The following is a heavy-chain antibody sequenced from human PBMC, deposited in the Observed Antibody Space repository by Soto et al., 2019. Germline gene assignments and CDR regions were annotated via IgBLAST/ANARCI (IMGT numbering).Heavy chain of an antibody. D-gene: IGHD3-10*01. V-gene: IGHV4-59*08. CDR1: GGSISSYY. CDR2: IYSSGST. J-gene: IGHJ4*02. Sequence: QVQLLESGPGLVKPSETLSLTCTVSGGSISSYYWSWIRQPPGKGLEWIGYIYSSGSTNYNPSLKRRVPISVDTAKNQFSLKLSSVTAADTAVYYCARRYGGGFDYWGQGTLVTVSS. CDR3: ARRYGGGFDY.